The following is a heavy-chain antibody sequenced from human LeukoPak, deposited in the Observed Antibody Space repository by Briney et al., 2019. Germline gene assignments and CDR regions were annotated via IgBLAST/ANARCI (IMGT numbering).Heavy chain of an antibody. CDR1: GFTFSSYA. D-gene: IGHD2-21*01. J-gene: IGHJ2*01. Sequence: GGSLRLSCAASGFTFSSYAMSWVRQAPGKGLEWVSAISGSGGSTYYADSVKGRFTISRDNSKNTLYLQMNSLRAEDTAVYYCAKEAMTLAYCGGDCYQSWYFDLWGRGTLVTVSS. CDR2: ISGSGGST. CDR3: AKEAMTLAYCGGDCYQSWYFDL. V-gene: IGHV3-23*01.